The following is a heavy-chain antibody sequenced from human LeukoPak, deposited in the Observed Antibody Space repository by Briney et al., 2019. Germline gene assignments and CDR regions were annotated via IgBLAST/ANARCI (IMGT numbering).Heavy chain of an antibody. D-gene: IGHD3-3*01. CDR1: GFILDDYA. J-gene: IGHJ3*02. CDR3: AKDRNYDFWSGYYSYAFDI. CDR2: ISGSGGST. V-gene: IGHV3-23*01. Sequence: GGSLRLSCAASGFILDDYAIHWVRQAPGKGLEWVSAISGSGGSTYYADSVKGRFTISRDNSKNTLYLQMNSLRAEDTAVYYCAKDRNYDFWSGYYSYAFDIWGQGTMVTVSS.